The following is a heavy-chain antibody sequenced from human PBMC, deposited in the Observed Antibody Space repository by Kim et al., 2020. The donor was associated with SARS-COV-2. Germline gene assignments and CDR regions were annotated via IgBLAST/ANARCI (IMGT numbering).Heavy chain of an antibody. CDR1: GGSISSSNW. V-gene: IGHV4-4*02. Sequence: SETLSLTCAVSGGSISSSNWRSWVRQPPGKGLEWVVEFYHRGSTNYNPSLKGLVTISVDKSKNQLSLKLSPVTAADTAVYYCARDRRYYGMDVWGQGTTVTVSS. J-gene: IGHJ6*02. CDR3: ARDRRYYGMDV. CDR2: FYHRGST.